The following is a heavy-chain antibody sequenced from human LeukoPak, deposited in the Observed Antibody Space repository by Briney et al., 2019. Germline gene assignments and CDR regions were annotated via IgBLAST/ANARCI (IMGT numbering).Heavy chain of an antibody. Sequence: GASVKVSCKASGYIFTSYGISWVRQAPGQGLEWMGWISAYNGNTNYAQKLQGRVTMTTDTSTSTAYMELRSLRSDDTAVYYCARDRVGTSTPRIVHYYGSEFLDYWGQGTLVTVSS. CDR2: ISAYNGNT. V-gene: IGHV1-18*01. J-gene: IGHJ4*02. CDR3: ARDRVGTSTPRIVHYYGSEFLDY. CDR1: GYIFTSYG. D-gene: IGHD3-10*01.